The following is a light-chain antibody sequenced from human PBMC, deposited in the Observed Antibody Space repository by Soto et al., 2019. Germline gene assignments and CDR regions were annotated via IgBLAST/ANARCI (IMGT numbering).Light chain of an antibody. CDR2: EVS. J-gene: IGLJ1*01. V-gene: IGLV2-14*01. CDR1: SSDVGGYNY. Sequence: QSALTQPASVSGSPGQSITISCTGTSSDVGGYNYVSWYQQHPGKAPKLIIYEVSNRPSGVSNRFSCSKSDNTASLTISGLQAEDEADYYCSSYTSSNTHVFGTGTKLTVL. CDR3: SSYTSSNTHV.